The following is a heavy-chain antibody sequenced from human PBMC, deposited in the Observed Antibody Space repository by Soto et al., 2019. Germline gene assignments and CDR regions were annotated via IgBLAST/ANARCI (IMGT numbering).Heavy chain of an antibody. V-gene: IGHV5-51*01. D-gene: IGHD5-12*01. CDR3: ARGGDRGGYDWRVFDY. Sequence: EVQLVQSGAEVKKPGESLKIPCKGSGYSFTTHWIGWVRQMPGKGLEWMGIIYPGDSDTKYRPSFQGQVTISADKAMSPADRQWSSLTDSYPAMYYCARGGDRGGYDWRVFDYWGQGPLVSVSS. CDR2: IYPGDSDT. CDR1: GYSFTTHW. J-gene: IGHJ4*02.